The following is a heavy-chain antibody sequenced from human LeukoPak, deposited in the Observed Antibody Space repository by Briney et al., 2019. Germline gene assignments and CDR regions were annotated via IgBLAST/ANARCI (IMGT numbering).Heavy chain of an antibody. CDR3: ARRGDGYKHEYYFDY. J-gene: IGHJ4*02. CDR2: IYPGDSDT. D-gene: IGHD5-24*01. Sequence: GASLQISCKGSGSSFTSYWIGWVRPLPGKGLEWMGIIYPGDSDTRYSPSFQGQVTISADKSISTAYLQWSSPKASDTAMYYCARRGDGYKHEYYFDYWGQGTLVTVSS. V-gene: IGHV5-51*01. CDR1: GSSFTSYW.